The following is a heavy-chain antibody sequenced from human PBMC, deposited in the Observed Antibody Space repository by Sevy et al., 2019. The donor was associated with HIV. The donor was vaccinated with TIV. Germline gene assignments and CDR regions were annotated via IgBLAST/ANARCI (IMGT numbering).Heavy chain of an antibody. CDR1: GFTFSSYG. CDR3: AKASTTVTTDYYYGMDV. CDR2: ISYDGSKK. V-gene: IGHV3-30*18. J-gene: IGHJ6*02. D-gene: IGHD4-17*01. Sequence: GGSLRLSCAASGFTFSSYGMHWVRQAPGKGLEWVAVISYDGSKKYYADSVKGRFTISRDNSKNTLYLQMNSLRAEDTAGYYCAKASTTVTTDYYYGMDVWGQGTTVTVSS.